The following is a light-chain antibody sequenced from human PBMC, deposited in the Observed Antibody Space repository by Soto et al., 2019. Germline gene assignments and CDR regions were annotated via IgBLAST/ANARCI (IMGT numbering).Light chain of an antibody. Sequence: IGLTQSPGTLSLSPGERATLSCRASQRVDGNYLAWYLQIPGQAPRLLIHGASNRATGIPDRFSGSGSGTDFTLTITRLEPEDSAMYYCQQYDTLPRTFGQGTKVDIK. J-gene: IGKJ1*01. V-gene: IGKV3-20*01. CDR1: QRVDGNY. CDR3: QQYDTLPRT. CDR2: GAS.